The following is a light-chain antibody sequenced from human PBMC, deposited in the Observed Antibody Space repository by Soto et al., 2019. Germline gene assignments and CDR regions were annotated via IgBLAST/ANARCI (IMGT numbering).Light chain of an antibody. CDR3: HQYKSSPRT. J-gene: IGKJ1*01. V-gene: IGKV3D-15*01. CDR2: AAS. CDR1: QGLRST. Sequence: IVMTQSPATLSVSPGERVPLSCRASQGLRSTLAWFQQKTGQSPRLLIYAASTRATGIPDRCSGSGSGTEFTLTISRLEPEDFEVYYCHQYKSSPRTFGQGTKVDIK.